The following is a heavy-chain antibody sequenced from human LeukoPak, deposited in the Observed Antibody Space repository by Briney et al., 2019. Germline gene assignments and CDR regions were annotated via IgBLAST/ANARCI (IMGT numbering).Heavy chain of an antibody. J-gene: IGHJ6*02. D-gene: IGHD3-10*01. CDR3: ASSRGIWFGELSQAWAYYYYGMDV. CDR1: GGSFSGYY. V-gene: IGHV4-34*01. CDR2: INHSGSP. Sequence: SETLSLTCAVYGGSFSGYYWSWIRQPPGKGLEWIGEINHSGSPNYNPSLKSRVTISVDTSKNQFSLKLSSVTAADTAVYYCASSRGIWFGELSQAWAYYYYGMDVWGQGTTVTVSS.